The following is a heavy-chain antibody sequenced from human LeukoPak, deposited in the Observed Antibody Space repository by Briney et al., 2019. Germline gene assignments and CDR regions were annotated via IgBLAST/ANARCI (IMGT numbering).Heavy chain of an antibody. CDR3: ARLWGSVSGYFDY. CDR2: IWYDGSYK. D-gene: IGHD2-21*01. CDR1: GYTFSSHG. Sequence: GRSLRLSCAVSGYTFSSHGMHWVRQAPGKRLEWVAAIWYDGSYKYYADSVKGRFTISRDNSKNMLYLQMDSLRGEDTALYYCARLWGSVSGYFDYWGQGTLVTVSS. J-gene: IGHJ4*02. V-gene: IGHV3-33*01.